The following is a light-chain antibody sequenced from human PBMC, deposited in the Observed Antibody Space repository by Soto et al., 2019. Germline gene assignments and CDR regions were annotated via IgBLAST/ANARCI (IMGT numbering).Light chain of an antibody. CDR1: SSDVGAYNY. J-gene: IGLJ1*01. V-gene: IGLV2-14*01. CDR3: SSKRDSSTLFV. Sequence: QSALTQPASVSGSPGQSITLSCTGTSSDVGAYNYVSWYQHHPGKVPKLLIYEVTNRPSGVSDRFSGSKSGNTASLTISGLQAEDEDDYYCSSKRDSSTLFVFGTGTKVTV. CDR2: EVT.